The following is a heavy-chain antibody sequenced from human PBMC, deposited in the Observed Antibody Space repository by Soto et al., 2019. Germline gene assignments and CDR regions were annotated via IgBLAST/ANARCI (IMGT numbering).Heavy chain of an antibody. V-gene: IGHV4-39*01. CDR2: IYYSGST. CDR1: GGSISSSSYY. Sequence: SETLSLTCTVSGGSISSSSYYWGWIRQPPGKGLEWIGYIYYSGSTNYNPSLKSRVTISVDTSKNQFSLKLSSVTAADTAVYYCARHAHVVSLLGMDVWGQGTTVTVSS. J-gene: IGHJ6*02. D-gene: IGHD2-21*01. CDR3: ARHAHVVSLLGMDV.